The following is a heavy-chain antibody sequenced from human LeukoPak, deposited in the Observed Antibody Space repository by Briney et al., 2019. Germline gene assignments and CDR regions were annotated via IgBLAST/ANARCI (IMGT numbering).Heavy chain of an antibody. CDR1: GFTVSSNY. D-gene: IGHD5-12*01. J-gene: IGHJ4*02. Sequence: GGSLRLSCAASGFTVSSNYMSWVRQAPGKGLEWVSVIYSGGSTHYADSVKGRFTISRDNSKNTLYLQMNSLRAEDTAVYYCARGGGGYLYYFDYWGQGTLVTVSS. CDR3: ARGGGGYLYYFDY. CDR2: IYSGGST. V-gene: IGHV3-66*01.